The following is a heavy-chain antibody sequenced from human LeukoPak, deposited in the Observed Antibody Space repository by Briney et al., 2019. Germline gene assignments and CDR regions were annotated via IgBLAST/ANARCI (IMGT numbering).Heavy chain of an antibody. V-gene: IGHV4-34*01. CDR2: INHSGST. D-gene: IGHD2-21*02. CDR3: ARAPRYCGGDCYSGRFDP. J-gene: IGHJ5*02. CDR1: GGSFSGYY. Sequence: SETLSLTCAVYGGSFSGYYWSWIRQPPGKGLEWIGEINHSGSTNYNPSLKSRVTISVDTSKNQFSLKLSSVTAADTAVYYCARAPRYCGGDCYSGRFDPWGQGTLVTVSS.